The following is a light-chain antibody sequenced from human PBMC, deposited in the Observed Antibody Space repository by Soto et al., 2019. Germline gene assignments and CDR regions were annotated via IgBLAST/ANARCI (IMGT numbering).Light chain of an antibody. J-gene: IGKJ3*01. CDR1: QSFSSSY. CDR3: QQYGSSPPRFT. V-gene: IGKV3-20*01. CDR2: DAS. Sequence: EIVLTQSPGTLSLSPGERATLSCRASQSFSSSYLAWYQQKPGQAPRLLIYDASSRATGIPDRFSGSGSGTDFTLTISRLEPEDFAVYYCQQYGSSPPRFTFGPGTKVHLK.